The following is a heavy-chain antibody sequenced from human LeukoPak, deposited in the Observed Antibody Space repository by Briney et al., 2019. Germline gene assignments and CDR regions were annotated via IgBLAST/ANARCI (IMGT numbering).Heavy chain of an antibody. CDR2: LSWNSGSI. Sequence: GGSLRFSCAASGFTFDDYAMHWVRQAPGKGRKWVSGLSWNSGSIGYADSVKGRFTISRDNAKNSLYLQMNSLRAEDTALYYCAKGSGVAVAGTFPYFDYWGQGTLVTVSS. V-gene: IGHV3-9*01. J-gene: IGHJ4*02. CDR1: GFTFDDYA. CDR3: AKGSGVAVAGTFPYFDY. D-gene: IGHD6-19*01.